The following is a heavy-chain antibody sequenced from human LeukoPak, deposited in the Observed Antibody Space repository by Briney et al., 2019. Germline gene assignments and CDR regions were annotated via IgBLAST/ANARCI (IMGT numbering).Heavy chain of an antibody. CDR3: ARDLYCSSTSCTRMPS. Sequence: SVKVSCKASGGTFISCTISWVRQAPGQGLEWMGRIIPIRGIANYAQKFQGRVTITADKSTSTAYMELSSLRSEDTAVYYCARDLYCSSTSCTRMPSWGQGTLVTVSS. V-gene: IGHV1-69*04. CDR1: GGTFISCT. J-gene: IGHJ5*02. D-gene: IGHD2-2*01. CDR2: IIPIRGIA.